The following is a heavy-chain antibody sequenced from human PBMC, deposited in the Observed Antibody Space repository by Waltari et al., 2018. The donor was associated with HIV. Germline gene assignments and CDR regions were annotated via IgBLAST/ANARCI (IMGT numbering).Heavy chain of an antibody. V-gene: IGHV1-2*02. CDR3: ARDICNGGSCYSYYFVY. CDR1: GYTFTGYY. J-gene: IGHJ4*02. CDR2: VNPDNGGT. D-gene: IGHD2-15*01. Sequence: QVQLVQSGAEVKKPGASVKISCKASGYTFTGYYMHWVRQAPGQGLEWIGWVNPDNGGTKYAQKFQGRVTMTRDTAISTSYMELRRLRSDDTAVYYCARDICNGGSCYSYYFVYWGQGTLVTVSS.